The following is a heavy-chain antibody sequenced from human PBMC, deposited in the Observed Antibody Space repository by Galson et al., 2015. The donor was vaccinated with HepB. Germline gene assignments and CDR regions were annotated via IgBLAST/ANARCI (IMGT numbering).Heavy chain of an antibody. J-gene: IGHJ4*02. CDR2: ISTSGST. D-gene: IGHD6-19*01. Sequence: ETLSLTCSVSGGAISTDYWNWIRQPAGKGLEWIGRISTSGSTHYNPSLKSRVTMSIDTSKNQFSLRLSSVTAADTAVYYCARGHPGAVALAGGALDYWGQGTLVTVSS. CDR3: ARGHPGAVALAGGALDY. CDR1: GGAISTDY. V-gene: IGHV4-4*07.